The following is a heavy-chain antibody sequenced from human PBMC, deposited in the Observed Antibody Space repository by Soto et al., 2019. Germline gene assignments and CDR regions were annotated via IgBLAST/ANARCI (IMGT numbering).Heavy chain of an antibody. D-gene: IGHD6-19*01. Sequence: LGESLKISCKGSGYSFTSYWIGWVRQMPGKGLEWMGIIYPGDSDTRYSPSFQGQVTISADKSISTAYLQWSSLKASDTAMYYCARLAGTGNYYYYGMDVWGQGNTVTVS. J-gene: IGHJ6*02. CDR2: IYPGDSDT. V-gene: IGHV5-51*01. CDR1: GYSFTSYW. CDR3: ARLAGTGNYYYYGMDV.